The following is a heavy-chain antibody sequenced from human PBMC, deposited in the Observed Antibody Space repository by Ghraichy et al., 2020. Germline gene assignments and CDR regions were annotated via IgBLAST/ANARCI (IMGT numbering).Heavy chain of an antibody. CDR2: ISASGDTT. CDR1: GFTFNTYV. CDR3: AKDGGGDGYTSYVVDIDY. V-gene: IGHV3-23*01. Sequence: GGSLRLSCAASGFTFNTYVMSWVRQAPGKGLEWVSAISASGDTTHYADSMKGRFTISRDNSKNTLYLQMNSLIAEDTAVYYCAKDGGGDGYTSYVVDIDYWGQGTLVTVSS. J-gene: IGHJ4*02. D-gene: IGHD5-24*01.